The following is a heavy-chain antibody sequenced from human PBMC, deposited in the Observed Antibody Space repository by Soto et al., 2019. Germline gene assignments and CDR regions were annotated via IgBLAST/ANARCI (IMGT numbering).Heavy chain of an antibody. CDR3: VKDGTMIVVVSHFEY. Sequence: PGGSLRLSSEASGFTLSSYGIHWVRQAPGKGLEWVAVISYDGSNKYYADSVKGRFTISRDNSKNTVYLQMNSLRAEDTAVYYCVKDGTMIVVVSHFEYWGQGT. V-gene: IGHV3-30*18. CDR1: GFTLSSYG. J-gene: IGHJ4*02. D-gene: IGHD3-22*01. CDR2: ISYDGSNK.